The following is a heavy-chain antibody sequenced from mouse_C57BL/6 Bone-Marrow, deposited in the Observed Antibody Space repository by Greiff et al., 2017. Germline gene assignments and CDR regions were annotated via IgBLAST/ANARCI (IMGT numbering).Heavy chain of an antibody. CDR2: IYPGDGDT. D-gene: IGHD1-1*01. CDR1: GYAFSSSW. J-gene: IGHJ1*03. CDR3: TTCYYGSSYDGYFDV. Sequence: VQLQQSGPELVKPGASVKISCKASGYAFSSSWMNWVKQRPGKGLEWIGRIYPGDGDTNYNGKFKGKATLTADKSSSTADLQSSSLTSEDTVVYYCTTCYYGSSYDGYFDVWGTGTTVTVSS. V-gene: IGHV1-82*01.